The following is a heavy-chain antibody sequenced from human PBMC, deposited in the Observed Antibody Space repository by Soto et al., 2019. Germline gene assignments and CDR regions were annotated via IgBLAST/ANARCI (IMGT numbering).Heavy chain of an antibody. D-gene: IGHD3-3*01. J-gene: IGHJ3*02. CDR1: GYTFSNYW. Sequence: PGGSLKISCQGSGYTFSNYWIGWVRQMPGKGLECMGIIYPGDSDTTYSPSFQGQVTISADKSTSTAYLQWRSLRASDTAMYYCARRPRSGYYPDAFDIWGQGTMVTVSS. V-gene: IGHV5-51*01. CDR3: ARRPRSGYYPDAFDI. CDR2: IYPGDSDT.